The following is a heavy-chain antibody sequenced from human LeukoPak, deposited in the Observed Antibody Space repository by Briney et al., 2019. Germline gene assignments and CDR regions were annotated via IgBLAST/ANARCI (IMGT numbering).Heavy chain of an antibody. V-gene: IGHV3-48*01. Sequence: GGSLRLSCAASGFTFSSYNMNWVRQAPGKGLEWVSYISGSSRTIYYADSVKGRFTISRDNAKNSLFLQMNSLRAEDTADYYCARDPGFYYGMDVWGQGTLVTVPS. J-gene: IGHJ6*02. CDR3: ARDPGFYYGMDV. CDR1: GFTFSSYN. CDR2: ISGSSRTI. D-gene: IGHD7-27*01.